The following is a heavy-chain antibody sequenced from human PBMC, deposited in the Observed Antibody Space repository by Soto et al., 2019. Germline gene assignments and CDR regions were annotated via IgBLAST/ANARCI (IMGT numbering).Heavy chain of an antibody. CDR3: ARDTAVADYYFDY. D-gene: IGHD6-19*01. Sequence: ASVKVSCKASGYTFTGYYIHWVRQAPGQGLEWMGWINPNSGGTNYGQEFQGRVTMTRDTSISTAYMGLSRLRSDDTAVYYCARDTAVADYYFDYWGQGTLVTASS. CDR1: GYTFTGYY. CDR2: INPNSGGT. V-gene: IGHV1-2*02. J-gene: IGHJ4*02.